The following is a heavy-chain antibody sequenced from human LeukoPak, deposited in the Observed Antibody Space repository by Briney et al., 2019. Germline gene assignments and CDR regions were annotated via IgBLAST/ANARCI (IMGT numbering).Heavy chain of an antibody. CDR3: ARGPDSGYDYGGWYLCY. D-gene: IGHD5-12*01. J-gene: IGHJ4*02. V-gene: IGHV1-2*02. Sequence: PRASVKVSCKASGYTFTGYYMHWVRQAPGQGLEWMGWINPNSGGTNYAQKFQGRVTMTRDTSISTAYMELSRLRSDDTAVYYCARGPDSGYDYGGWYLCYWGQGTLVTVSS. CDR2: INPNSGGT. CDR1: GYTFTGYY.